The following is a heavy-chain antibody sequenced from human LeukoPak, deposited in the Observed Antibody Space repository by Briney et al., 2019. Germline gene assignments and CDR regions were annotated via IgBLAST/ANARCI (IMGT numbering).Heavy chain of an antibody. J-gene: IGHJ4*02. D-gene: IGHD6-19*01. CDR3: ARAAYSSGWSLGY. CDR1: GFTLSSYA. CDR2: INWNGGST. V-gene: IGHV3-20*04. Sequence: GGSLRLSCAASGFTLSSYAMSWVRQAPGKGLEWVSGINWNGGSTGYADSVKGRFTISRDNAKNSLYLQMNSLRAEDTALYYCARAAYSSGWSLGYWGQGTLVTVSS.